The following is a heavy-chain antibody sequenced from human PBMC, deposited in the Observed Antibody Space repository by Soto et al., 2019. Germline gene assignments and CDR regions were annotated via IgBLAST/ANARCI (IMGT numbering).Heavy chain of an antibody. V-gene: IGHV3-11*05. CDR3: ARDLRYYDSSGSLGY. Sequence: GGSLRLSCAASGFTFSDYYMSWIRQAPGKGLEWVSYISSSSSYTNYADSVKGRFTISRDNAKNSLYLQMNSLRAEDTAVYYCARDLRYYDSSGSLGYWGQGTLVTVSS. D-gene: IGHD3-22*01. J-gene: IGHJ4*02. CDR1: GFTFSDYY. CDR2: ISSSSSYT.